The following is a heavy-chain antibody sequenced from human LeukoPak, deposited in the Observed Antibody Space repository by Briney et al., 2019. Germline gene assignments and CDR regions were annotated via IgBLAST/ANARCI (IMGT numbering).Heavy chain of an antibody. CDR1: GLTFSDYY. CDR3: ERDCSGGSCYSKAFDI. D-gene: IGHD2-15*01. CDR2: ISSSSSYV. V-gene: IGHV3-11*06. Sequence: GGSLRLFCAAAGLTFSDYYMSWIRQAPGEGLEWVSSISSSSSYVYYADSVKGRFPISRDHAKNSLYLQMNSLGAEDPAVYYCERDCSGGSCYSKAFDIWGQGTMVTVSS. J-gene: IGHJ3*02.